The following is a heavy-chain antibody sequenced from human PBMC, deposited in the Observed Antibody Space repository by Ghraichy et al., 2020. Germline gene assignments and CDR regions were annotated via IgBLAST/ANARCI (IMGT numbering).Heavy chain of an antibody. Sequence: GGSLRLSCAASGFNFRNYWMSWVRQAPGKGLEWVANIKHDVREKYYVDSVKGRFTISRDNAEKSLYLQMNSLRVEDTAVYYCARVPSGFGELRSYYYGMDAWGQGTTVTVSS. D-gene: IGHD3-10*01. V-gene: IGHV3-7*01. CDR1: GFNFRNYW. CDR2: IKHDVREK. J-gene: IGHJ6*02. CDR3: ARVPSGFGELRSYYYGMDA.